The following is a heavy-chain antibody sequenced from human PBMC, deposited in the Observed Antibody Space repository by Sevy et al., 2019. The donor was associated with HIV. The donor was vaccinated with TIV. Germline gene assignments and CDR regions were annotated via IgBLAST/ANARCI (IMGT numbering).Heavy chain of an antibody. CDR2: INHSGST. CDR1: GGSFSGYY. CDR3: ARSIAYSSSDWFDP. V-gene: IGHV4-34*01. J-gene: IGHJ5*02. D-gene: IGHD6-6*01. Sequence: SETLSLTCAVYGGSFSGYYWSWIRQPPGKGLEWIGEINHSGSTNYNPSLKSRVTISVDTSKNQFSLKLSSVTAADTAVYYCARSIAYSSSDWFDPWGQGTLVTVSS.